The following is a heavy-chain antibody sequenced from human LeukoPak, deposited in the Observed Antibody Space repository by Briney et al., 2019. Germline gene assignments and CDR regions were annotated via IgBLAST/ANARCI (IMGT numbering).Heavy chain of an antibody. CDR1: GLTFSNYA. CDR3: AKAHSISWPYAFDS. D-gene: IGHD6-13*01. CDR2: ISGNGGRT. J-gene: IGHJ4*02. V-gene: IGHV3-23*01. Sequence: PGGSLRLSCAASGLTFSNYAMAWVRQAPGKGLEWVSAISGNGGRTYSADSVQGRFTISRDNSKNTVYLQMDNLRAEDSAMYYCAKAHSISWPYAFDSWGQGTLVTVSS.